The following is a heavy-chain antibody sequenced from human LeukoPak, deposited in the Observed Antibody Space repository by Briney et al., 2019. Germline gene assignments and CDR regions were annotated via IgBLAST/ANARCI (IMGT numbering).Heavy chain of an antibody. D-gene: IGHD6-13*01. J-gene: IGHJ4*02. CDR1: GFTFSSYA. V-gene: IGHV3-30*04. CDR2: ISYDGSNK. CDR3: ARGWSSSWTAPFDY. Sequence: GGSLRLSCAAPGFTFSSYAMHWVRQAPGKGLEWVAVISYDGSNKYYADSVKGRFTISRDNSKNTLYLQMNSLRAEDTAVYYCARGWSSSWTAPFDYWGQGTLVTVSS.